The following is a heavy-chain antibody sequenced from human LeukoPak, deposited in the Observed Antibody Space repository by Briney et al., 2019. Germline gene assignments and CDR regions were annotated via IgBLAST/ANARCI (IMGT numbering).Heavy chain of an antibody. J-gene: IGHJ4*02. CDR2: ISSSGSTI. CDR3: AREATYYDFWSGYNDY. V-gene: IGHV3-11*04. CDR1: RFTFSDYY. D-gene: IGHD3-3*01. Sequence: PGGSLRLSCAASRFTFSDYYMSWIRQAPGKGLEWVSYISSSGSTIYYADSVKGRFTISRDNAKNSLYLQMNSLRAEDTAVYYCAREATYYDFWSGYNDYWGQGTLVTVSS.